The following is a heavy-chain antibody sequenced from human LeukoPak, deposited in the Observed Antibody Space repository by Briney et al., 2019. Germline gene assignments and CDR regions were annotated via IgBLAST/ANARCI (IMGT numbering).Heavy chain of an antibody. CDR1: GFTFSSYW. CDR3: VREYSSSSGRPFDM. Sequence: GGSLRLSCAASGFTFSSYWMHWVRQAPGKGLVCVSRISTDGSSTTSADSVKGRPTISRDNAKNTLYLQMNSLRAEDTAVYYCVREYSSSSGRPFDMWGQGTMVTVSP. CDR2: ISTDGSST. J-gene: IGHJ3*02. D-gene: IGHD6-6*01. V-gene: IGHV3-74*01.